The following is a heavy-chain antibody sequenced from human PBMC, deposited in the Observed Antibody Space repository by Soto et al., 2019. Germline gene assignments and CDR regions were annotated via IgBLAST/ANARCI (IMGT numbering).Heavy chain of an antibody. J-gene: IGHJ6*02. CDR1: GFTFSTYS. D-gene: IGHD2-2*02. CDR2: ISSRSDI. CDR3: AREYTAWPLAYGLDV. Sequence: LRLSCVGSGFTFSTYSINWVRQAPGKGLEWVSSISSRSDIYYADSVKGRFTISRDNAKNSVSLQMNSLRAEDTAVYYCAREYTAWPLAYGLDVWGQGTTVTVSS. V-gene: IGHV3-21*01.